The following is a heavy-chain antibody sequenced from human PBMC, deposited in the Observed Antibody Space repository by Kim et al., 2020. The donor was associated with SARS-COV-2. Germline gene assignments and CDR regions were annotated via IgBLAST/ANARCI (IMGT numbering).Heavy chain of an antibody. V-gene: IGHV3-11*01. J-gene: IGHJ4*02. Sequence: SVKGRFTISRDNAKNSLYLQMNSLRAEDTAVYYCAREGWYYDSSGYPLDYWGQGTLVTVSS. D-gene: IGHD3-22*01. CDR3: AREGWYYDSSGYPLDY.